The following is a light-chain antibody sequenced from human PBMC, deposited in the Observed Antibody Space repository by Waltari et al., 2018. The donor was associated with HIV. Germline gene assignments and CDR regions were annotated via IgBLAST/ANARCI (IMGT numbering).Light chain of an antibody. J-gene: IGLJ3*02. V-gene: IGLV1-47*01. CDR2: RND. Sequence: QSVLTQPPSASKSPGQRVLISCSGTNSNVGKNFVSWFQQFPGGDTKLVIYRNDRRPSGVPDRFSGAKSGSSATLAISGLQSDDEADYFCASWDDKLSHWVFGVGTKLTV. CDR3: ASWDDKLSHWV. CDR1: NSNVGKNF.